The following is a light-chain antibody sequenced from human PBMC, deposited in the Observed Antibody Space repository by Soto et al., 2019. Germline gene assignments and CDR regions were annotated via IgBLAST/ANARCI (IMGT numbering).Light chain of an antibody. Sequence: QSALTQPASVSGSPGQSITISCTGTSSDVGGYNYVSWYQQHPGKAPKLMIYDVSKRPSGVSNRFSGSKSGNTASLTISGLEAEDKDDYYCSSYTGSSPLVVFGGGTKLTVL. CDR3: SSYTGSSPLVV. CDR2: DVS. J-gene: IGLJ2*01. CDR1: SSDVGGYNY. V-gene: IGLV2-14*01.